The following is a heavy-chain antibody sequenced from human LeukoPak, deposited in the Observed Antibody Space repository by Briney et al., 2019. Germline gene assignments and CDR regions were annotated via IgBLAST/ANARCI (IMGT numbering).Heavy chain of an antibody. D-gene: IGHD3-3*01. CDR2: IYSGGST. J-gene: IGHJ4*02. Sequence: PGGSLRLSCAASGLTVRSTYMSWVRQTPGKGLEWVSVIYSGGSTYYADSVKGRFTISRDNSKNTLYLQMNSLRAEDTAVYYCARDLLEWYFDYWGQGTLVTVSS. CDR3: ARDLLEWYFDY. CDR1: GLTVRSTY. V-gene: IGHV3-66*01.